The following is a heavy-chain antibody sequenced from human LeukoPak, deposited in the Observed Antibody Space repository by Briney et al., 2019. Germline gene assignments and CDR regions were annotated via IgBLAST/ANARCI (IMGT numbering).Heavy chain of an antibody. CDR2: IDPKNAET. CDR3: ATDHDCGADCDEVHFDT. D-gene: IGHD2-21*01. J-gene: IGHJ3*02. Sequence: VAIFCKATGYTCRSYQIHWAQEANGKGPEWLRLIDPKNAETIYAEKFQVRAIISADTSTDTAYMEMSSLRSEDTAVYYCATDHDCGADCDEVHFDTWGQGTMVTVSS. CDR1: GYTCRSYQ. V-gene: IGHV1-69-2*01.